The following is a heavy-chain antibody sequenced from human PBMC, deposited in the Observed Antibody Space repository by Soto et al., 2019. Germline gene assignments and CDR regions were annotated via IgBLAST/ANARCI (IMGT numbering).Heavy chain of an antibody. CDR1: GGTFSSYA. CDR2: IIPIFGTA. V-gene: IGHV1-69*01. CDR3: GTSTYYYASSGYYSITH. D-gene: IGHD3-22*01. J-gene: IGHJ4*02. Sequence: QVQLVQSGAEVKKPGSSVKVSCKASGGTFSSYAISWVRQAPGQGLEWMGGIIPIFGTANYALKFQGRVTITADESTSTAYMELSSVRSEDTAVYYCGTSTYYYASSGYYSITHWGQGTLVTVSS.